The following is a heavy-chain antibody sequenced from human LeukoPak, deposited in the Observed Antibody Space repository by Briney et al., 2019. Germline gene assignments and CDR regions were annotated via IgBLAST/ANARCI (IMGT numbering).Heavy chain of an antibody. CDR1: GGSISSYY. Sequence: KPSETLSLTCTVSGGSISSYYWSWIRQPPGKGLEWIGYIYYSGSTNYNPSLKSRVTISVDTSKNQFSLKLSSVTAADTAVYYCARNGGWDLGPNYWGQGTLVTVSS. V-gene: IGHV4-59*01. CDR3: ARNGGWDLGPNY. J-gene: IGHJ4*02. CDR2: IYYSGST. D-gene: IGHD6-19*01.